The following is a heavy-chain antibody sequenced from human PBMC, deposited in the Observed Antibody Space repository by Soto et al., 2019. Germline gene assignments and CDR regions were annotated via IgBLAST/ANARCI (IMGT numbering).Heavy chain of an antibody. CDR3: AKEAGPRTANPPCCFDC. CDR2: ISTYNGNT. D-gene: IGHD5-18*01. CDR1: GYTFTNYG. V-gene: IGHV1-18*01. Sequence: QVQLVQSGAEVKKPGASVKVSCKASGYTFTNYGISWVRQAPGQGLEWMAWISTYNGNTNYAQKIQGRVALTTDTSTNTAYMELRSLRSDDTAVYYCAKEAGPRTANPPCCFDCWGQGTLVTASS. J-gene: IGHJ4*02.